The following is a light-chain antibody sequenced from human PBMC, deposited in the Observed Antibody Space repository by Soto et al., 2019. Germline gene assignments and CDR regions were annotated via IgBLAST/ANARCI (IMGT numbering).Light chain of an antibody. CDR1: QSVNSN. V-gene: IGKV3-15*01. CDR2: GAS. Sequence: EIMMTQSPATLSVSPGERATLSCRASQSVNSNLAWYQQKPGQAPSLLIYGASTRATGTPARFSGSGSGTEFTLTISSLQSEDFAVYYCQQYNTWRSISFGQGTRLEIK. CDR3: QQYNTWRSIS. J-gene: IGKJ5*01.